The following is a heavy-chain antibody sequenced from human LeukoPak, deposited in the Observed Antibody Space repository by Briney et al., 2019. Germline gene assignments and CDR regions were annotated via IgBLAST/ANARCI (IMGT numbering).Heavy chain of an antibody. V-gene: IGHV1-2*02. CDR2: INPNSGGT. D-gene: IGHD2-15*01. CDR3: ARDPTDIVVVVAAENWFDP. J-gene: IGHJ5*02. CDR1: GYTFTSYG. Sequence: ASVKVSCKASGYTFTSYGISWVRQAPGQGLEWMGWINPNSGGTNYAQKFQGRVTMTRDTSISTAYMELSRLRSDDTAVYYCARDPTDIVVVVAAENWFDPWGQGTLVTVSS.